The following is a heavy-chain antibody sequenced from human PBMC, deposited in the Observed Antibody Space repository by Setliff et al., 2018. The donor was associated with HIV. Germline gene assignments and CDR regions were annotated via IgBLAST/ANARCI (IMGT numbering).Heavy chain of an antibody. Sequence: SETLSLTCAVYGGSFSDYYWTWIRQSPGKGLEWIGEINHRGSTNYNPSLKSRVTVSVDTSKNQFSLKLGSVTAADTAVYYCARMYSGYDWSPAGARTRYFDYWGQGTLVTVSS. CDR2: INHRGST. J-gene: IGHJ4*02. D-gene: IGHD5-12*01. CDR3: ARMYSGYDWSPAGARTRYFDY. V-gene: IGHV4-34*01. CDR1: GGSFSDYY.